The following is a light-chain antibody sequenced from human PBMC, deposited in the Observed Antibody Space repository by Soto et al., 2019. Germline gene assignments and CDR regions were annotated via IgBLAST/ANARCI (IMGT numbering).Light chain of an antibody. J-gene: IGKJ3*01. Sequence: DIQMTQSPSSLSASVGDRVTITCQASQDISNYLNWYQQKPGKAPKLLIYDASNLETGVPSRFSGSGSGTDFTFTISSLQPEDIATYYCQQYDNLLGTFGPGTKWIS. CDR3: QQYDNLLGT. V-gene: IGKV1-33*01. CDR1: QDISNY. CDR2: DAS.